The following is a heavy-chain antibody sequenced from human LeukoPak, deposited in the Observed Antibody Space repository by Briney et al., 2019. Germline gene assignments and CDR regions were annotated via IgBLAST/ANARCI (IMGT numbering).Heavy chain of an antibody. CDR3: SRTSDAAWYFDL. CDR2: VRRKDNGYAR. J-gene: IGHJ2*01. V-gene: IGHV3-73*01. D-gene: IGHD3-10*01. Sequence: GGSLRLSCAASGFTFSGSAMHWVRQASGKGLEWVALVRRKDNGYARLYSASVRGRFTISRDDSKNMAYLQMDSLKTEDTAVYFCSRTSDAAWYFDLWGRGTLVTVSS. CDR1: GFTFSGSA.